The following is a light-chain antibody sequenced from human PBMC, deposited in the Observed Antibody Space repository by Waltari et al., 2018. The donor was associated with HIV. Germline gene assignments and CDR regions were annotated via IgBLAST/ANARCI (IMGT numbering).Light chain of an antibody. CDR2: EDT. Sequence: QSALTQPASVSGSPGQSTTISCTVTSSDVGGYNSVSWYQQHPGKAPKLMIYEDTNRPSVGSNRFSGSKSGNTASLTISGLQAEDEADYYCSSYTSSSTRVFGGGTNLTVL. CDR3: SSYTSSSTRV. CDR1: SSDVGGYNS. V-gene: IGLV2-14*01. J-gene: IGLJ3*02.